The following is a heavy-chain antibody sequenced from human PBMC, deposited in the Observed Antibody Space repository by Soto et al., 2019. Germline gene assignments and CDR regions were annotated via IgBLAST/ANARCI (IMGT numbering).Heavy chain of an antibody. D-gene: IGHD2-15*01. CDR1: GYTFTSYD. Sequence: VKVSCKASGYTFTSYDINWVRQATGQGLEWMGWMNPNSGNTGYAQKFQGRVTMTRDTSISTAYMELSRLRSDDTAVYYCARAYGGKGSDYWGQGTLVTVSS. CDR2: MNPNSGNT. CDR3: ARAYGGKGSDY. V-gene: IGHV1-8*01. J-gene: IGHJ4*02.